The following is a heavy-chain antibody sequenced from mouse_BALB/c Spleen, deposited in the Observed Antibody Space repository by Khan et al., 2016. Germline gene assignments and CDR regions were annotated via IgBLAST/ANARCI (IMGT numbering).Heavy chain of an antibody. V-gene: IGHV1S136*01. Sequence: VQLQQSGPELVKPGASVKMSCKASGYTFTTYVMHWVKQKPGKGLEWLGYINPDNGDSNYGEKLKGKATLTSDQSSSTAYMEFSSLTSEESAVYYCASAGYYSVFAFWGQGTLVTVSA. CDR2: INPDNGDS. J-gene: IGHJ3*01. D-gene: IGHD2-12*01. CDR1: GYTFTTYV. CDR3: ASAGYYSVFAF.